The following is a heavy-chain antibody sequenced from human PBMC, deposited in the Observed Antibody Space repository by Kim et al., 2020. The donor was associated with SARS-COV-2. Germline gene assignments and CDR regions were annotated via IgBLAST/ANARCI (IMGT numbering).Heavy chain of an antibody. CDR3: ASGDGYNSNAFDI. D-gene: IGHD5-12*01. V-gene: IGHV4-39*01. J-gene: IGHJ3*02. Sequence: YNPSLKRRVTISVDTSKNQFSLKLSSVTAADTAVYYCASGDGYNSNAFDIWGQGTMVTVSS.